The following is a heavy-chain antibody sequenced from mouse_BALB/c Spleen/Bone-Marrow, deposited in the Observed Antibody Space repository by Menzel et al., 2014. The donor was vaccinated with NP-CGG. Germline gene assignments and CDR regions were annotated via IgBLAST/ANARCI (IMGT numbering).Heavy chain of an antibody. V-gene: IGHV1-54*01. Sequence: VHLVESGAELVRPGTSVKVSCKASGYAFTNYLIEWVKQRPGQGLEWIGVINPGSGGTNYNEKFKGKATLTADKSSSTAYMQLSSLTSDDSAVYFCARWDYAMGYWGQGTSVTVSS. CDR2: INPGSGGT. CDR1: GYAFTNYL. J-gene: IGHJ4*01. CDR3: ARWDYAMGY.